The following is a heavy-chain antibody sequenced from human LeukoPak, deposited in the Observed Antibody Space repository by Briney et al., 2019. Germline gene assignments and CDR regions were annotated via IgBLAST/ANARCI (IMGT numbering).Heavy chain of an antibody. CDR2: INHSGST. D-gene: IGHD5-18*01. V-gene: IGHV4-34*01. J-gene: IGHJ4*02. Sequence: NPSETLSLTCAVYGGSFSGYYWSWIRQPPGKGLEWIGEINHSGSTNYNPSLKSRVTISVDTSKNQFSLKLSSVTAADTAVYYCARGPPLVGDTAMVEDYWGQGTLVTVSS. CDR1: GGSFSGYY. CDR3: ARGPPLVGDTAMVEDY.